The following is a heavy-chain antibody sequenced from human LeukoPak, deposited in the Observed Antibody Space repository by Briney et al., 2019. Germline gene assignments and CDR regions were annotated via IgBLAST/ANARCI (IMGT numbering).Heavy chain of an antibody. J-gene: IGHJ6*03. CDR1: GFTFSSYA. D-gene: IGHD2-2*01. V-gene: IGHV1-69*01. Sequence: PGGSLRLSCAASGFTFSSYAISWVRQAPGQGLEWMGGIIPIFGTANYAQKFQGRVTITADESTSTAYMELSSLRSEDTAVYYCARGVVVPAANEVPYYYMGVWGKGTTVTVSS. CDR2: IIPIFGTA. CDR3: ARGVVVPAANEVPYYYMGV.